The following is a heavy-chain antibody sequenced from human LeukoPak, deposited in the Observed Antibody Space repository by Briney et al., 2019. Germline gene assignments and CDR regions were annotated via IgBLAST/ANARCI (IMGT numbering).Heavy chain of an antibody. CDR2: ISAYNGNT. CDR1: GYIFSSYS. V-gene: IGHV1-18*01. D-gene: IGHD3-22*01. CDR3: ARPLPYYYDHSGLYAFDI. J-gene: IGHJ3*02. Sequence: ASMKVSCTTSGYIFSSYSITWVRQAPGQGLEWVGWISAYNGNTNYAQKFQGRVTMTTDSSTSTAYMELRNLRSDDTAVYYCARPLPYYYDHSGLYAFDIWGHGTMVTVSS.